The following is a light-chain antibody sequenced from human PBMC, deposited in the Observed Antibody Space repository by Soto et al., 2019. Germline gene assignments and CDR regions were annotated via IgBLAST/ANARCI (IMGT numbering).Light chain of an antibody. V-gene: IGKV3-20*01. CDR3: QQSYSTPPT. CDR2: GAS. CDR1: QSVSNNY. Sequence: EIVLTQSPGTLSLSPGERATLSCRASQSVSNNYLALYQQKPGQAPRLLIYGASNRATGIPDRFSGSGSGTDFTLTISRLEPEDFATYYCQQSYSTPPTFGQGTKVDIK. J-gene: IGKJ1*01.